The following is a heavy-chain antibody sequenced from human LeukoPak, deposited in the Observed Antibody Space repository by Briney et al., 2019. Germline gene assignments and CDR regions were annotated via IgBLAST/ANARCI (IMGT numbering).Heavy chain of an antibody. D-gene: IGHD6-13*01. CDR3: AREGVGYSDRIDY. J-gene: IGHJ4*02. V-gene: IGHV3-7*03. Sequence: GGSLRLSCAASGFTFSSSWMRWVRQAPEEGLEWVANIKPDGSEEHSVDSVKGRFTISRDNAKNSLYLQMNSLRAEDTAVYYCAREGVGYSDRIDYWGQGTLVTVSS. CDR1: GFTFSSSW. CDR2: IKPDGSEE.